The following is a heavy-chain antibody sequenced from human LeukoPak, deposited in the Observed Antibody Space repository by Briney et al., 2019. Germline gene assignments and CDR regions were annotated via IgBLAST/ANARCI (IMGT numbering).Heavy chain of an antibody. CDR3: AKLRPRIAEAGRGFFDY. D-gene: IGHD6-19*01. CDR1: GFTFSSYW. CDR2: IKQDGSEK. Sequence: PGGSLRLSCAASGFTFSSYWMSWVRQAPGKGLEWVANIKQDGSEKYYVDSVKGRFTISRDNAKNSLYLQMNSLRAEDTAVYYCAKLRPRIAEAGRGFFDYWGQGTLVTVSS. V-gene: IGHV3-7*01. J-gene: IGHJ4*02.